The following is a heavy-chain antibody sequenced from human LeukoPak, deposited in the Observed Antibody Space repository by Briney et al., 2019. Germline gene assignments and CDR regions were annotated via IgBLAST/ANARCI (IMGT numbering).Heavy chain of an antibody. J-gene: IGHJ4*02. CDR2: INHSGST. Sequence: SETLSLTCAVSGGSFSGYYWSWIRQPPGKGLEWIGEINHSGSTNYNPSLKSRVTISVDTSKNQFSLKLSSVTGADTAVYYCAVSEDIVAVVARRFDYWGQGTLVTVSS. CDR1: GGSFSGYY. D-gene: IGHD2-15*01. V-gene: IGHV4-34*01. CDR3: AVSEDIVAVVARRFDY.